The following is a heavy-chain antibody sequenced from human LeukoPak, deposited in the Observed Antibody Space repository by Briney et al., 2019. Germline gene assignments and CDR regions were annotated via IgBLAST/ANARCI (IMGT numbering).Heavy chain of an antibody. J-gene: IGHJ4*02. V-gene: IGHV3-7*01. CDR1: GFTFSSYT. CDR3: AAAPNFYYFDY. Sequence: GGSLRLSCAASGFTFSSYTMNWVRQAPGKGLEWLANIKEDGSEKYYVDSVKGRFTISRDNSRNLVYLQMNNLGAEDTAVYSCAAAPNFYYFDYWGRGTLVTVSS. D-gene: IGHD2/OR15-2a*01. CDR2: IKEDGSEK.